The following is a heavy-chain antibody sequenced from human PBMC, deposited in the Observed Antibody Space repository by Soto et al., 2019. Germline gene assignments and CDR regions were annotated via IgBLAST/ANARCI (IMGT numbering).Heavy chain of an antibody. Sequence: RRLSCAASGFTFSSYAMSWVRQAPGKGLEWVSAISGSGGSTYYADSVKGRFTISRDNSKNTLYLQMNSLRAEDTAVYYCAKGRSYGPHAFDICGEGRMLTVPS. CDR1: GFTFSSYA. V-gene: IGHV3-23*01. D-gene: IGHD3-16*01. CDR2: ISGSGGST. J-gene: IGHJ3*02. CDR3: AKGRSYGPHAFDI.